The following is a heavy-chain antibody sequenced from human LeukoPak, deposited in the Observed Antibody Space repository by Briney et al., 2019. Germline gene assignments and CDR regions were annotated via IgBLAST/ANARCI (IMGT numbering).Heavy chain of an antibody. CDR3: AKDNYGSGFDY. CDR2: ISWNSGSI. Sequence: SLRLSFAAPGFPFEDFSMDWVRQAPGKGLEWVSGISWNSGSIGYADSVKGRFTISGDNAKNSLYLQMNSLRAEDTALYYCAKDNYGSGFDYWGQGTLVTVSS. CDR1: GFPFEDFS. J-gene: IGHJ4*02. D-gene: IGHD3-10*01. V-gene: IGHV3-9*01.